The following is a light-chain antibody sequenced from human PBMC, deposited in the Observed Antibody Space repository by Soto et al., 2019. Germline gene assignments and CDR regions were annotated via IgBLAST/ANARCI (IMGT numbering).Light chain of an antibody. V-gene: IGKV1-5*03. CDR3: QQYNSFSRT. Sequence: DIQMTQSPSTLSASVGDRVTITCRANQSISTWLAWYQQEPGKAPKLLIYKASHLDSGVPLRFSGSGSGTEFTLTISSLQPDDFATYYCQQYNSFSRTFGQGTKVEIK. CDR1: QSISTW. CDR2: KAS. J-gene: IGKJ1*01.